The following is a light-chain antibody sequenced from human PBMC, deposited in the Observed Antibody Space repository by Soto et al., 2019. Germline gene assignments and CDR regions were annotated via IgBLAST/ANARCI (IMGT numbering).Light chain of an antibody. CDR1: QGIGSY. V-gene: IGKV1-9*01. CDR2: AAS. J-gene: IGKJ1*01. Sequence: DIQLTQSPSFLSASLGDRVTITCRASQGIGSYLAWYQQKPGKAPRLLIYAASTLQSGVPSRFSGSGSDTEFTLTISSLQPEDFATYYCQHYNSYSEAFGQGTKVDIK. CDR3: QHYNSYSEA.